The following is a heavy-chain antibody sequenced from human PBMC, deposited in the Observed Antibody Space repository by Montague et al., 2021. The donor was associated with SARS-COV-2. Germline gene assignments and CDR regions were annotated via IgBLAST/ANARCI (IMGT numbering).Heavy chain of an antibody. CDR2: VHYSGRP. D-gene: IGHD1-1*01. V-gene: IGHV4-39*01. CDR3: TRHVHMTWPEPSPGFDY. CDR1: GDSISSSSYN. Sequence: SETLSLTCTVSGDSISSSSYNWGWIRQPPGKGLEWIGSVHYSGRPYYNPSLKSRVTIYVDTSKNQLSLKLSSVTAADTAVYYCTRHVHMTWPEPSPGFDYWGQSTPVTVSS. J-gene: IGHJ4*02.